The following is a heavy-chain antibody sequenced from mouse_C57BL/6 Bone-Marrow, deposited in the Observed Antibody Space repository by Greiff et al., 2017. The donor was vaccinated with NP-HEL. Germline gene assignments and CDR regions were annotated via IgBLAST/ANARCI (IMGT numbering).Heavy chain of an antibody. J-gene: IGHJ3*01. CDR2: ISSGSSTI. V-gene: IGHV5-17*01. Sequence: EVQGVESGGGLVKPGGSLKLSCAASGFTFRDYGMHWVRQAPEKGLEWVAYISSGSSTIYYADTVKGRFTISRDNAKNTLFLQMTSLRSEDTAMYYCASERFYAWIAYWGQEALVTVSA. CDR3: ASERFYAWIAY. CDR1: GFTFRDYG. D-gene: IGHD2-12*01.